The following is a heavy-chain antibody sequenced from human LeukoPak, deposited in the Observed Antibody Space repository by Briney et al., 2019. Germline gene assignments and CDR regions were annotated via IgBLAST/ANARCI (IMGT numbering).Heavy chain of an antibody. Sequence: SETLSLTCTVSGGSISSYYWSWIRQPAGKGLEWIGRIYTSGSTNYNPSLKSRVTMSVDTSKNQFSLKLSSVTAADTAVYYCARDYGPILTGYYTDWDQGTLVTVPS. CDR3: ARDYGPILTGYYTD. D-gene: IGHD3-9*01. V-gene: IGHV4-4*07. CDR2: IYTSGST. CDR1: GGSISSYY. J-gene: IGHJ4*02.